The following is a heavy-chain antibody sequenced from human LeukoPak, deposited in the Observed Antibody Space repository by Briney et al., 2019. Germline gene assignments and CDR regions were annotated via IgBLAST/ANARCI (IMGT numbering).Heavy chain of an antibody. V-gene: IGHV4-61*02. J-gene: IGHJ4*02. CDR1: GGSISSKSHY. D-gene: IGHD1-14*01. Sequence: KPSETLSLTCTVSGGSISSKSHYWSWIRQPAGKGLEWIGRIYTSGSTNYNPSLKSRVTMSVDTSKNQFSLKLTSVTAADTAVYYCAREEDHDRRFDSWGQGTLVTVSS. CDR2: IYTSGST. CDR3: AREEDHDRRFDS.